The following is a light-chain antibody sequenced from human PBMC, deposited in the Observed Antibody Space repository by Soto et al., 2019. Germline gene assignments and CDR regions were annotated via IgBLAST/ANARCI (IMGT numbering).Light chain of an antibody. Sequence: EIVLTQSPGTLSLSPGERATLSCRASQSVSSNSLAWYQHRPGQAPRLLMYGASSRATGIPDRFSGSGSGSRTDFTLTISRLEPEDFAVYYCQQYISSPWMFGQGTKVAIK. V-gene: IGKV3-20*01. J-gene: IGKJ1*01. CDR3: QQYISSPWM. CDR2: GAS. CDR1: QSVSSNS.